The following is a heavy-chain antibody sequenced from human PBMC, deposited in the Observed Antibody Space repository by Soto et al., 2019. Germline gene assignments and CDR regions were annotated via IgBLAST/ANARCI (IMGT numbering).Heavy chain of an antibody. D-gene: IGHD2-15*01. V-gene: IGHV4-30-4*01. J-gene: IGHJ4*02. CDR1: GGSISSGDYY. CDR3: ARGQEDHEFDY. CDR2: IYYSGST. Sequence: QVQLQESGPGLVKPSQTLSLTCTVSGGSISSGDYYWSWIRQPPGKGLEWIGYIYYSGSTYYNPSPQSRGTISVDTSKNQFSLKLSSVTAADTAVYYCARGQEDHEFDYWGQGTLVTVSS.